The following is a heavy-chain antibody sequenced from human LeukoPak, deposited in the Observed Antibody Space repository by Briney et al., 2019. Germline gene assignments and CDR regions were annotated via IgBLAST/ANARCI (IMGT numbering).Heavy chain of an antibody. CDR3: VRGGGSFDS. CDR1: GFTFSGFW. V-gene: IGHV3-7*04. D-gene: IGHD3-16*01. J-gene: IGHJ4*02. CDR2: IKYDGSDE. Sequence: PGGSLRLSCAASGFTFSGFWMSWVRQAPTKGLEWVANIKYDGSDERYVDSVKGRFTVSRDNANNSLYLQMNSLRAGDTAVYYCVRGGGSFDSWGQGTLVTVSS.